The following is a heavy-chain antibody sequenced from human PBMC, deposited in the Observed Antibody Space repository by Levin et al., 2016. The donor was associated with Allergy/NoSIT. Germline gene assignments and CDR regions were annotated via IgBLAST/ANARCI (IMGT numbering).Heavy chain of an antibody. CDR2: INYRGNT. J-gene: IGHJ4*02. CDR3: ARDGANLPLS. Sequence: SETLSLTCSVSGDSISSGGYYWSWIRQCPGKGLEWIGYINYRGNTYYSASLKSRATISSDTSKNQFSLKLTSVTAADTAVYYCARDGANLPLSWGQGTLVTVSS. D-gene: IGHD1-14*01. V-gene: IGHV4-31*03. CDR1: GDSISSGGYY.